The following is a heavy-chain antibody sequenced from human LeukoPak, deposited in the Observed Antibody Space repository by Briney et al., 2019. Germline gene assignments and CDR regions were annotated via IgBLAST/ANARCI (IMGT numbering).Heavy chain of an antibody. J-gene: IGHJ4*02. Sequence: PGGSLRLSWAASGFTVSSNYMSWVRQAPEKGLEWVSVIYSGGSTYYADSVKGRFTISRDNSKNTLYLQMNSLRAEDTAVYYCARYDSSGYYYYFDYWGQGTLVTVSS. CDR1: GFTVSSNY. CDR3: ARYDSSGYYYYFDY. D-gene: IGHD3-22*01. V-gene: IGHV3-53*01. CDR2: IYSGGST.